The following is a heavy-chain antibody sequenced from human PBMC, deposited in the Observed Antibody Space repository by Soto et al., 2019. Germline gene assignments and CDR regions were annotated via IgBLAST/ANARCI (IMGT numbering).Heavy chain of an antibody. CDR3: ARRKDPKKGDMVRGFYWLGYFDY. Sequence: PSETLSLTCAVYGGSFSGYYWSWIRQPPGKGLEWIGEINHSGSTNYNPSLKSRVTISVDTSKNQFSLKLSSVTAADTAVYYCARRKDPKKGDMVRGFYWLGYFDYWGQGTLVTVSS. D-gene: IGHD3-10*01. J-gene: IGHJ4*02. V-gene: IGHV4-34*01. CDR1: GGSFSGYY. CDR2: INHSGST.